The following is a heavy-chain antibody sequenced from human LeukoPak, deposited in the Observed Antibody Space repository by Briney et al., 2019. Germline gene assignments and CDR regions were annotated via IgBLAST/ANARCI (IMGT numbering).Heavy chain of an antibody. V-gene: IGHV3-20*04. CDR3: ARGSSHYYYFFGMDV. D-gene: IGHD3/OR15-3a*01. CDR2: INWNGVRT. J-gene: IGHJ6*02. Sequence: GGSLRLSCAASGFAFTDYGMGWVRQAPGKGLEWVSGINWNGVRTEYADSVKGRVTISRDNANNSLFLEMNSLGAEDTGLYYCARGSSHYYYFFGMDVWGQGTTVTVSS. CDR1: GFAFTDYG.